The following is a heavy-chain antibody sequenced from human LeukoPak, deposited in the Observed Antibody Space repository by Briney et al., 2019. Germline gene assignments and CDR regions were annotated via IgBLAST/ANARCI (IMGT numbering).Heavy chain of an antibody. D-gene: IGHD6-19*01. J-gene: IGHJ4*02. CDR3: ARVAGPDY. CDR2: ISDDGSKK. Sequence: PGRSLRLSCAASGFTFSNYGMHWVRQAPGKGLEWVAVISDDGSKKHYADSVKGRFTISRDNSKNTLYLQMNSLRTEDTAVYYCARVAGPDYWGQGTLVTVSS. V-gene: IGHV3-30*03. CDR1: GFTFSNYG.